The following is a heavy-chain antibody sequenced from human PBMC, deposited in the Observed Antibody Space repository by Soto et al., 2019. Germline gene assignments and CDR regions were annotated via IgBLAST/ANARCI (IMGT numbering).Heavy chain of an antibody. V-gene: IGHV4-31*03. Sequence: QVQLQESGPGLVKPSQTLSLTCTVSGGSISSGGYYWSWIRQHPGKGLEWIGYIYYSGSTYYNPSLKSRVTISVDTSKNQFSLKLSSVTAADTAVYYCARAIIVRGVNPDWFDPWGQGTLVTVSS. D-gene: IGHD3-10*01. CDR1: GGSISSGGYY. CDR3: ARAIIVRGVNPDWFDP. CDR2: IYYSGST. J-gene: IGHJ5*02.